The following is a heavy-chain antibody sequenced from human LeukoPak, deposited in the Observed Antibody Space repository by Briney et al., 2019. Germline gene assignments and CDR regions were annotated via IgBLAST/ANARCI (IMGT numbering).Heavy chain of an antibody. CDR2: INPNSGGT. J-gene: IGHJ4*02. Sequence: ASVKVSCKASGYTFTGYYMHWVRQAPGRGLEWMGWINPNSGGTNYAQKFQGRVTMTRDTSISTAYMELSRLRSDDTAVYYCARDIAVFGVVIFHYWGQGTLVTVSS. CDR1: GYTFTGYY. D-gene: IGHD3-3*01. CDR3: ARDIAVFGVVIFHY. V-gene: IGHV1-2*02.